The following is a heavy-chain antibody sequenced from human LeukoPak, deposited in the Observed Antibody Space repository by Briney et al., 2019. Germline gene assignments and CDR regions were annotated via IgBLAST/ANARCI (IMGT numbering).Heavy chain of an antibody. CDR3: ARDPNIVVVPAATDYYYGTDV. D-gene: IGHD2-2*01. CDR1: GGTFSSYA. CDR2: IIPIFGTA. V-gene: IGHV1-69*06. J-gene: IGHJ6*02. Sequence: VASVKVSCKASGGTFSSYAISWVRQAPGQGLEWMGGIIPIFGTANYAQKFQGRVTITADKSTSTAYMELSSLRSEDTAVYYCARDPNIVVVPAATDYYYGTDVWGQGTTVTVSS.